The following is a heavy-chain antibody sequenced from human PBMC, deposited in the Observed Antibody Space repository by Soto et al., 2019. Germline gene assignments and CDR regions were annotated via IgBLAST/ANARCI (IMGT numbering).Heavy chain of an antibody. CDR2: IIPILGIA. CDR1: GGTFSSYT. Sequence: QVQLVQSGAEVKKPGSSVRVSCKASGGTFSSYTISWVRQAPGQGLEWMGRIIPILGIANYAQKFQGRVTITADKSTSTAYMELSSLRSEDTAVYYSARDPSTGGYDAFDIWGQGTMVTVSS. J-gene: IGHJ3*02. CDR3: ARDPSTGGYDAFDI. V-gene: IGHV1-69*08. D-gene: IGHD2-8*02.